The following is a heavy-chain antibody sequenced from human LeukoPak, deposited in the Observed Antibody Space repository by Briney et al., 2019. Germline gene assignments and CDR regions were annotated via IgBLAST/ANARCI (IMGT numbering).Heavy chain of an antibody. Sequence: GGSLRLSCAASGFTFSSYGMHWVRQAPGKGLEWVSVIYSGGSTYYADSVKGRFTISRDNSKNTLYLQMNSLRAEDTAVYYCARDVTYFDYWGQGTLATVSS. CDR3: ARDVTYFDY. V-gene: IGHV3-53*01. CDR1: GFTFSSYG. CDR2: IYSGGST. D-gene: IGHD2-21*02. J-gene: IGHJ4*02.